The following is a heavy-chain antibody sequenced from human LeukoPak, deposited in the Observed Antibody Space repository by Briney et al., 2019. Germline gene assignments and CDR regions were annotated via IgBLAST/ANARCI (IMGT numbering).Heavy chain of an antibody. J-gene: IGHJ4*02. V-gene: IGHV3-48*01. D-gene: IGHD5-24*01. CDR1: GFTFSDYS. CDR2: IGIDSGNT. Sequence: GESLRLSCAASGFTFSDYSMNWVRQAPGKGLEWVSYIGIDSGNTNYADSVKGRFTISGDKAKNSLYLQMNSLRVEDTAVYYCARDYKYAFDNWGQGTLVTVSS. CDR3: ARDYKYAFDN.